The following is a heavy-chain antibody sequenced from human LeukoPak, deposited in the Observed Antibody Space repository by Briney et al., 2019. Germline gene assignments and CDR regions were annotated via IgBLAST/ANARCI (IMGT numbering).Heavy chain of an antibody. CDR3: ARGDGYGGGRYFQH. Sequence: GASVKVSCKASGYTFTGYYMHWVRQAPGQGLEWMGWINPNSGGTNYAQKFQSRVTMTRDTSISTAYMELSRLRSDDTAVYYCARGDGYGGGRYFQHWGQGTLVTVSS. V-gene: IGHV1-2*02. CDR1: GYTFTGYY. D-gene: IGHD5-24*01. CDR2: INPNSGGT. J-gene: IGHJ1*01.